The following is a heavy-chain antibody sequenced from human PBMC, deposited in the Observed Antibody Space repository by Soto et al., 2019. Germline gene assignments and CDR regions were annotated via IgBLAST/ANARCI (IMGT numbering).Heavy chain of an antibody. J-gene: IGHJ1*01. CDR1: GYLFTAYS. CDR3: AREENCSGGTCYSEYFHR. Sequence: ASVKVSCKASGYLFTAYSMHWVRLAPGQGLEWMGVVNPSGGSTKYAQNFQGRDTMTRDTSTTTIYMELSSLRSDDTAIYYCAREENCSGGTCYSEYFHRWGQGTLVTVSS. V-gene: IGHV1-46*01. D-gene: IGHD2-15*01. CDR2: VNPSGGST.